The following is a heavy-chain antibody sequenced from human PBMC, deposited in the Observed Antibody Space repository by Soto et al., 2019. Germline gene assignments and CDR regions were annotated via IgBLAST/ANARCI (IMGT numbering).Heavy chain of an antibody. J-gene: IGHJ5*02. CDR3: TRSVIVVVPAANLRSSWFDP. CDR2: IYIGGST. CDR1: GFTVSSNY. V-gene: IGHV3-53*04. Sequence: EVQLVESGGGLVQPGGSLRLSCAASGFTVSSNYMSWVRQAPGKGLEWVSVIYIGGSTYYADSVKGRFTISRHNSKTTLYLQMNSLRAEDTAVYYCTRSVIVVVPAANLRSSWFDPWVQGTLVTVSS. D-gene: IGHD2-2*01.